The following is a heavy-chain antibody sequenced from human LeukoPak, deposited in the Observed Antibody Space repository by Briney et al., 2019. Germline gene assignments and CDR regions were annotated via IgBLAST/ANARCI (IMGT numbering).Heavy chain of an antibody. CDR3: ARDVHGRSLDT. V-gene: IGHV4-4*07. Sequence: SETLSLTCTVSGGSISSYYWSWIRQPPGKGLEWIGRIYPNEGRTDDNPSLKSRVTMSLDTSKNQWFLKLRSVTAADTAVYYCARDVHGRSLDTWGRGTLVTVSS. J-gene: IGHJ5*02. CDR1: GGSISSYY. CDR2: IYPNEGRT.